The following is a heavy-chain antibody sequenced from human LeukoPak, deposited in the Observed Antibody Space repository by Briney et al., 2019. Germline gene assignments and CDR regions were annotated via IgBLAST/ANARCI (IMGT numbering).Heavy chain of an antibody. CDR3: ARDRPHNWFDP. CDR2: ITNDGSGA. CDR1: GFTFSSHW. J-gene: IGHJ5*02. V-gene: IGHV3-74*01. Sequence: GGSLRLSCAASGFTFSSHWMHWVRQAPGKGLVWVSRITNDGSGATYADSVKGRFTISRDNGKNTLSLQMNSLRPEDTAVYYCARDRPHNWFDPWGQGTMVTVSS.